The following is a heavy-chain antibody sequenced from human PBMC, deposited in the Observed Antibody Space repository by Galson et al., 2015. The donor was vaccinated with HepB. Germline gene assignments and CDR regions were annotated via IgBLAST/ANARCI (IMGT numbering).Heavy chain of an antibody. CDR2: IGVNAGST. J-gene: IGHJ4*02. V-gene: IGHV3-23*01. CDR1: GFTFSSLG. Sequence: LRLSCAASGFTFSSLGMTWVRQAPGKGLECDSAIGVNAGSTDYADSVKGRFTISRDNSKNMLYLQMNNLRAEDTAVYYCAKGTTNIDYWGQGTLVTVSS. CDR3: AKGTTNIDY. D-gene: IGHD1-1*01.